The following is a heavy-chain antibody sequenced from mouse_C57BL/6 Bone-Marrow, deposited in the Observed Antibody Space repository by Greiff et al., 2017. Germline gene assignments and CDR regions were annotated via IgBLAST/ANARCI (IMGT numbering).Heavy chain of an antibody. CDR1: GYPITSRYY. J-gene: IGHJ1*03. Sequence: VQLQESGPGLVKPSQSLSLTCSVTGYPITSRYYWNWIRQSPGNKLEWMGYICYDGSNNYNPSLKNRIPITRDPSKNPFFLKLNPVTLEDTATSDCARDPCYDGYYAGGFDVWGTGTTVTVSS. CDR3: ARDPCYDGYYAGGFDV. D-gene: IGHD2-3*01. V-gene: IGHV3-6*01. CDR2: ICYDGSN.